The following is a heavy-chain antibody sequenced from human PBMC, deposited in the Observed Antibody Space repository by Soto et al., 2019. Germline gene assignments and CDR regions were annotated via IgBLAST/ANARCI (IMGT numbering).Heavy chain of an antibody. Sequence: GGSLRLSCAASGFTFSSYSMNWVRQAPGKGLEWVSSISSSSSYIYYADSVKGRFTISRDNAKNSLYLQMSSLRAEDTAVYYCARTVPVLRFLEWLLGYFDYWGQGTLVTV. CDR1: GFTFSSYS. J-gene: IGHJ4*02. V-gene: IGHV3-21*01. CDR3: ARTVPVLRFLEWLLGYFDY. D-gene: IGHD3-3*01. CDR2: ISSSSSYI.